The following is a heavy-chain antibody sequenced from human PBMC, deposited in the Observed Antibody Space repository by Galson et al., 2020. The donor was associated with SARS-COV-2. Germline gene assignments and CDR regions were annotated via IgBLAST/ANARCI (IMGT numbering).Heavy chain of an antibody. CDR1: GFTFRDYA. Sequence: GGSLRLSCAASGFTFRDYAMHWVRQAPGKGLEWVAIISYAGTTKYNDDSVKGRFTISRDNSKNILYLQMNTLTAEDTAVYYCAKEVLDYDSSFYDYWGQGTLVTVSS. D-gene: IGHD3-22*01. CDR2: ISYAGTTK. V-gene: IGHV3-30*04. CDR3: AKEVLDYDSSFYDY. J-gene: IGHJ4*02.